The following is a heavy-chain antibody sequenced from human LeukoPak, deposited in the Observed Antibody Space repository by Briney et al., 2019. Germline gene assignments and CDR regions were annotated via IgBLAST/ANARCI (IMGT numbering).Heavy chain of an antibody. D-gene: IGHD4-23*01. V-gene: IGHV1-2*02. CDR2: INPNSGGT. Sequence: ASVTVTFQASGYTFTGYYMHWVRQAPGQGLEWMGWINPNSGGTNYPQKLQGRVTMTRDTSISTAYMELSRLRSDDTAVYYCARGGYGGNFLDYWGQGTLVRVSS. CDR3: ARGGYGGNFLDY. CDR1: GYTFTGYY. J-gene: IGHJ4*02.